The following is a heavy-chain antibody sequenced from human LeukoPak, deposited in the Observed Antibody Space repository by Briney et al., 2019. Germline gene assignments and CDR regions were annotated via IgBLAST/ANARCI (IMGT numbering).Heavy chain of an antibody. J-gene: IGHJ6*03. CDR3: ATCRDGYKSHPMNYYYYYYMDV. CDR1: GFTFSSYA. Sequence: GGTLRLSCTASGFTFSSYAMSWVRQAPGQGLEWISTITPSGGNTYHADSVKGRFTISRDNSKNTLYLQMNSLRAEDTAVYYCATCRDGYKSHPMNYYYYYYMDVWGKGTTVTISS. V-gene: IGHV3-23*01. D-gene: IGHD5-24*01. CDR2: ITPSGGNT.